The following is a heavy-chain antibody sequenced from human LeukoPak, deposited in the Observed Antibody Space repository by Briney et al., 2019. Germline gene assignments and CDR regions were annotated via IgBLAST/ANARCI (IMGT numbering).Heavy chain of an antibody. CDR1: GFTFSSYW. CDR2: ISYDGSNK. V-gene: IGHV3-30*18. Sequence: GGSLRLSCAASGFTFSSYWMSWVRQAPGKGLEWVAVISYDGSNKYYADSVKGRFTISRDNSKNTLYLQMNSLRAEDTAVYYCAKPLNYYDGSGRTDYWGQGTLVTVSS. D-gene: IGHD3-22*01. CDR3: AKPLNYYDGSGRTDY. J-gene: IGHJ4*02.